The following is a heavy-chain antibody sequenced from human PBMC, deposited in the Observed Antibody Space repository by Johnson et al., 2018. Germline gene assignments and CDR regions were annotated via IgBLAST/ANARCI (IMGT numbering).Heavy chain of an antibody. CDR1: GVSVSSLNW. CDR3: ARARAGDYYGSGATFDI. D-gene: IGHD3-10*01. Sequence: QVQLQEWGPGLVKPSGTLSLTCSVSGVSVSSLNWWNWVRHPPGKGLEWIGEVFHSGSDKYNPSLKSRVAFSIEKSKTQFSLSLISVTAAATAVYYCARARAGDYYGSGATFDIWGQGTMVSVSS. CDR2: VFHSGSD. J-gene: IGHJ3*02. V-gene: IGHV4-4*02.